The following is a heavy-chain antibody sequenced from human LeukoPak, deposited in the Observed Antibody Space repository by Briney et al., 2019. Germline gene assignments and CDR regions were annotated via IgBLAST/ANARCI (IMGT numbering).Heavy chain of an antibody. CDR3: ARATGGAAAADFDP. CDR2: IYYSGTT. D-gene: IGHD6-13*01. J-gene: IGHJ5*02. V-gene: IGHV4-31*03. Sequence: SETLSPTCTVSGGSISSVGYYWSWIRQHPGKALEWIGFIYYSGTTYYNPSLKSRASISTDTSNNQFYLKLSSVTAADPAIYYCARATGGAAAADFDPWGQGTLVTVSS. CDR1: GGSISSVGYY.